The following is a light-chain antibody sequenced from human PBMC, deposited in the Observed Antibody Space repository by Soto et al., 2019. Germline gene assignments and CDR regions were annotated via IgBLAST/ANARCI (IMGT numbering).Light chain of an antibody. CDR1: SSDVGIYNY. CDR3: SSYAGSLYV. V-gene: IGLV2-14*01. CDR2: EVT. Sequence: QSVLTQPASVSGSPGQSIAISCTGSSSDVGIYNYVSWYQQHPGKVPKLIIYEVTNRPSGVSNRFSGSKSGDTASLTISGLQAEDEADYYCSSYAGSLYVFGTGTKVTVL. J-gene: IGLJ1*01.